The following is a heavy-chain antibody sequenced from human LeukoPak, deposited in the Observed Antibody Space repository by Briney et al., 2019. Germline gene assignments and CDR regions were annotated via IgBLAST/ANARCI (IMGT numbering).Heavy chain of an antibody. D-gene: IGHD6-13*01. CDR2: ISSSGSSI. CDR1: GFTFSSYE. CDR3: ARGSRGNIAAAGHFDY. Sequence: GGSLRLSCAASGFTFSSYEMNWVRQAPGKGLEWVSYISSSGSSIYYADSVKGRFTIPRDNAKNSLYLQMNSLRAEDTAVYYCARGSRGNIAAAGHFDYWGQGTLVTVSS. V-gene: IGHV3-48*03. J-gene: IGHJ4*02.